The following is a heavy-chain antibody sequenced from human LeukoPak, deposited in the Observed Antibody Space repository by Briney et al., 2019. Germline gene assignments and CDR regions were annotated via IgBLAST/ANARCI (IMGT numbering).Heavy chain of an antibody. J-gene: IGHJ5*02. Sequence: GASVKVSCKASGYTFTSYGISWVRQAPGQGLEWMGWISAYNGNTNYAQKLQGRVTMTTDTSTSTAYMELRSLRSDDTAVYYCARLLMVRGVSNWFDPWGQGTLVTVSS. CDR2: ISAYNGNT. CDR1: GYTFTSYG. CDR3: ARLLMVRGVSNWFDP. D-gene: IGHD3-10*01. V-gene: IGHV1-18*01.